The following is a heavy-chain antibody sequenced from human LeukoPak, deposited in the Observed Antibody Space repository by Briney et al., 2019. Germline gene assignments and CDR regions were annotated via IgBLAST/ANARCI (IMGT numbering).Heavy chain of an antibody. CDR1: GYSFTNYW. J-gene: IGHJ4*02. CDR2: IYPGDSDT. V-gene: IGHV5-51*01. Sequence: GESLKISCKGSGYSFTNYWIAWVRQTPGKGLEWMGIIYPGDSDTRYSPSFQGQVTISADKSISTAYLQWSSLEASDTAMYYCARHLGAARRIDYWGQGTLVTVSS. D-gene: IGHD6-6*01. CDR3: ARHLGAARRIDY.